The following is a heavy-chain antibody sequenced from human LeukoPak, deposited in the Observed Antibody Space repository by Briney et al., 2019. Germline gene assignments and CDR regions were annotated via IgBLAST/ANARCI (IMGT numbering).Heavy chain of an antibody. V-gene: IGHV6-1*01. CDR1: GDSVSSNSAA. D-gene: IGHD5-12*01. Sequence: SQTLSLTCAISGDSVSSNSAAWNWIRQSPSRGLEWLGRTYYRSKWYNDYAVSVKSRITINPDTSKNQFSLQLNSVTPEDTAVYYCARVLGYSGYDTSHYGMDVWGQGTTVTVSS. J-gene: IGHJ6*02. CDR2: TYYRSKWYN. CDR3: ARVLGYSGYDTSHYGMDV.